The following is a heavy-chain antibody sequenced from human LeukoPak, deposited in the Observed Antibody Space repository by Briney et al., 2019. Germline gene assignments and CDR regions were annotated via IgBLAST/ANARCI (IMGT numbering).Heavy chain of an antibody. CDR2: TYYRSKWYN. J-gene: IGHJ4*02. D-gene: IGHD4-17*01. CDR1: GDSVSSNSAA. V-gene: IGHV6-1*01. Sequence: SQTLSLTCANSGDSVSSNSAAWNWIRQSPSRGLEWLGRTYYRSKWYNDYAVSVKSRITINPDTSKNQFSLQLNSVTPEDTAVYYCARETWDGDYDLEPTFDYWGQGTLVTVSS. CDR3: ARETWDGDYDLEPTFDY.